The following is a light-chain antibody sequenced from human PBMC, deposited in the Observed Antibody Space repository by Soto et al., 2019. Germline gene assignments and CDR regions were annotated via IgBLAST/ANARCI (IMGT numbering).Light chain of an antibody. CDR3: TAYTTRTTYV. Sequence: QSVLTQPASVSGSPGQSITISCTGTGSDIRSYNYVSWYQQEPGKAPKLMIYGVTNRPSWVSNRFSGSKSGNTSSLTISGPQAEDEADYYCTAYTTRTTYVFGTGTKVTVL. J-gene: IGLJ1*01. V-gene: IGLV2-14*01. CDR1: GSDIRSYNY. CDR2: GVT.